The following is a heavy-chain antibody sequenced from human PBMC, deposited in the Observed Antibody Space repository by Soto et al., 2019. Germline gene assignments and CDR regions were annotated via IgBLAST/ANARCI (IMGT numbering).Heavy chain of an antibody. CDR3: ARAETIYYYMDV. V-gene: IGHV1-3*01. Sequence: ASVKVSCKASGYTFTSYAMHWVRQAPGQRLEWMGWINSGNGNTKYSQNFQDRVTITRDTSATTAYMELSSLRSEDTAVYYCARAETIYYYMDVWGKGTTVTVSS. J-gene: IGHJ6*03. CDR1: GYTFTSYA. CDR2: INSGNGNT. D-gene: IGHD3-10*01.